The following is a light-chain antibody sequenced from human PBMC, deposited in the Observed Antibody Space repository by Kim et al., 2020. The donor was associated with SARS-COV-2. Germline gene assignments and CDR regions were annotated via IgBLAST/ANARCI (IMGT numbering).Light chain of an antibody. CDR1: QSVSNSQ. CDR3: QQYGSSRPLT. V-gene: IGKV3-20*01. CDR2: GAS. Sequence: SPGEAATLSCRASQSVSNSQLAWYQQKPGQPPRLLVFGASSRATGIPDRFSGSGSGTDFTLTISRLESEDFAVYYCQQYGSSRPLTFGGGTKVEI. J-gene: IGKJ4*01.